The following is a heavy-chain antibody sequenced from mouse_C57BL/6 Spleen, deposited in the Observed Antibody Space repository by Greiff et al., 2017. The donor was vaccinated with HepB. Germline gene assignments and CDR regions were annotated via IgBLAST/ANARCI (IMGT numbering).Heavy chain of an antibody. V-gene: IGHV1-80*01. Sequence: QVQLQQSGAELVKPGASVKISCKASGYAFSSYWMNWVKQRPGKGLEWIGQIYPGDGDTNYNGKFKGKATLTADKSSSTAYMQLSSLASEDSAVYFCARPRTGTGGFAYWGQGTLVTVSA. D-gene: IGHD4-1*01. CDR2: IYPGDGDT. CDR1: GYAFSSYW. J-gene: IGHJ3*01. CDR3: ARPRTGTGGFAY.